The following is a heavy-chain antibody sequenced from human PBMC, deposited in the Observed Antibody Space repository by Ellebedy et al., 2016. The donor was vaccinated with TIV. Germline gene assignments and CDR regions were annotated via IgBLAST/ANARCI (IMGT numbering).Heavy chain of an antibody. V-gene: IGHV4-59*08. Sequence: MPSETLSLTCTVSGGSMTNYYWSWIRQPSGKGLEWIGFIYYSGSTDYNPSLKSRVTISVDMSKNQFSLNLNSVTAADTAVYYCARLPGKYSTSSAFDFWGQGTLVTVSS. D-gene: IGHD6-6*01. CDR2: IYYSGST. CDR3: ARLPGKYSTSSAFDF. CDR1: GGSMTNYY. J-gene: IGHJ4*02.